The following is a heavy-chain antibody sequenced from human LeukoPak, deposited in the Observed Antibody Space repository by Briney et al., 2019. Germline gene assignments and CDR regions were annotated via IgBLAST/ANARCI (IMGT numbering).Heavy chain of an antibody. Sequence: GGSLRLPCAASGFTFSSYSMNGVRQAPGKGLEWVSSISSSSSYIYYADPVKGRFTISRDNAKNSLYLQMNGLSAEDTAVYYCARDWAGSSSSVDYWGQGTLVTVSS. J-gene: IGHJ4*02. CDR3: ARDWAGSSSSVDY. D-gene: IGHD6-13*01. V-gene: IGHV3-21*01. CDR2: ISSSSSYI. CDR1: GFTFSSYS.